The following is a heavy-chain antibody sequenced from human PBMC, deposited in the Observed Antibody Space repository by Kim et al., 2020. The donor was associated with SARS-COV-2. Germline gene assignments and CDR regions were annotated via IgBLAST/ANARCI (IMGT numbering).Heavy chain of an antibody. CDR3: AKVTYSSGYLFGMDV. CDR1: GFTFSSYG. V-gene: IGHV3-30*18. CDR2: ISYDGSIK. Sequence: GGSLRLSCAASGFTFSSYGMHWVRQAPGKGLEWVAVISYDGSIKYYADSVKGRFTISRDNSKNTLYLQMNSLRAEDTAVYYCAKVTYSSGYLFGMDVWGQGTTVTVSS. J-gene: IGHJ6*02. D-gene: IGHD3-22*01.